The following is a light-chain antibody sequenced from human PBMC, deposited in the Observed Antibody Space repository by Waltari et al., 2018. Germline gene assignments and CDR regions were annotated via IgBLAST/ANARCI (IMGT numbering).Light chain of an antibody. CDR2: DVS. CDR1: TSAVGGYNY. Sequence: QSALTQPRPGSGSPGQAVTIPCTGTTSAVGGYNYASWYQQHPGKAPKLMIYDVSKRPSGVPDRFSGSKSGNTASLTISGLQAEDEADYYCCSYAGSWVFGGGTKLTVL. J-gene: IGLJ3*02. CDR3: CSYAGSWV. V-gene: IGLV2-11*01.